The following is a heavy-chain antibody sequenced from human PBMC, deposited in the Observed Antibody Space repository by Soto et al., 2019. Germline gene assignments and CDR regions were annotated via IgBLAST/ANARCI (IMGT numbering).Heavy chain of an antibody. D-gene: IGHD3-9*01. CDR3: ARVGTGSSTPLDI. V-gene: IGHV3-21*01. Sequence: GGSLRLSCVASGFMFTRSTMNWVRQAPGKGLEWVSSITSASDYIFYADSVKGRFTISRDNAKNSLYLQINSLRAEDTAVYYYARVGTGSSTPLDIWGQGTMVTVSS. J-gene: IGHJ3*02. CDR1: GFMFTRST. CDR2: ITSASDYI.